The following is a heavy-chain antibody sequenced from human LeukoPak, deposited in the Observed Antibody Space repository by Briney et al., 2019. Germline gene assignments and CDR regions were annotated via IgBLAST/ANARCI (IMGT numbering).Heavy chain of an antibody. D-gene: IGHD4-11*01. CDR2: ITNDGSST. CDR1: GLTFSSHW. V-gene: IGHV3-74*01. CDR3: AKGDDYSNFNWFDP. J-gene: IGHJ5*02. Sequence: PGGSLRLSCAASGLTFSSHWMHWVRQAPGKGLVWVSRITNDGSSTTYADSVKGRFTISRDNAKNTLYLQMNSLRAEDTAVYYCAKGDDYSNFNWFDPWGQGTLVTVSS.